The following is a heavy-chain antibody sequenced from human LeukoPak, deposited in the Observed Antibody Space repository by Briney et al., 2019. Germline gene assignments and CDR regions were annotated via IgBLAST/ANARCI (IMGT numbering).Heavy chain of an antibody. Sequence: ASVKVSCKASLYTFTDFWINWVRQAPGQGLEWMGWINPNSGGTNYAQKFQDRVTMTRDTSIRTAYMELSSLRSDDTAVYYCARDQRLGGVVTRTNHFDYWGQGTLVTVSS. CDR1: LYTFTDFW. V-gene: IGHV1-2*02. J-gene: IGHJ4*02. CDR3: ARDQRLGGVVTRTNHFDY. D-gene: IGHD3-3*01. CDR2: INPNSGGT.